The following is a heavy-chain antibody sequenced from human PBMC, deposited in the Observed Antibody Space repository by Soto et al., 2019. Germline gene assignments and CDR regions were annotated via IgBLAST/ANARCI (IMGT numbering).Heavy chain of an antibody. CDR3: AHPAQSYYDSSGYPLAALDI. J-gene: IGHJ3*02. Sequence: ASVKISCKASGGTFSSYAISWVRQAPGQGLEWMGGIIPIFGTANYAQKFQGRVTITADESTSTAYMELSSLRSEDTAVYYCAHPAQSYYDSSGYPLAALDIWGQGTMVTVSS. D-gene: IGHD3-22*01. V-gene: IGHV1-69*13. CDR2: IIPIFGTA. CDR1: GGTFSSYA.